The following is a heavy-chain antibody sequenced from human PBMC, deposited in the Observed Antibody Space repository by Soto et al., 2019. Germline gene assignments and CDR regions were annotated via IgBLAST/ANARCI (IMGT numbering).Heavy chain of an antibody. D-gene: IGHD6-13*01. CDR3: AKDLIGPRIAAAGTLIDY. CDR2: ISGSGGST. CDR1: GFTFSSYA. V-gene: IGHV3-23*01. J-gene: IGHJ4*02. Sequence: GGSLRLSCAASGFTFSSYAMSWVRQAPGKGLEWVSAISGSGGSTYYADSVKGRFTISRDNSKNTLYLQMNSLRAEDTAVYYCAKDLIGPRIAAAGTLIDYWGQGTLVTVSS.